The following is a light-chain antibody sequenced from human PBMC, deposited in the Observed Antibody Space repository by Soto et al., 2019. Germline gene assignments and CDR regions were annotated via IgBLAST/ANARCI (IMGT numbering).Light chain of an antibody. CDR2: DND. CDR1: SSNIGNNY. J-gene: IGLJ2*01. Sequence: SVLTQPPSVSAAPGQKVTISCSGSSSNIGNNYVSWYQQLPGTAPKLLIYDNDVRPSGIPDRFSGSKSGTSATLDITGLQTGDEADYFCGTWDNSLSAVFGGGTKLTVL. CDR3: GTWDNSLSAV. V-gene: IGLV1-51*01.